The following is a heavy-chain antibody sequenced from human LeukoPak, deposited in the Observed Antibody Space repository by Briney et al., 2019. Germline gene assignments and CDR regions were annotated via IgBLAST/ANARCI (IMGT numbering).Heavy chain of an antibody. Sequence: GGSLRLSCAASGFTFNSYGMNWVRQAPGKGLEWVSYISSSGSTIYYADSVKGRFTISRDNAKNSLYLRMNSLRAEDTAIYYCARVYSSSSGKGMDVWGQGTTVTVSS. CDR2: ISSSGSTI. CDR3: ARVYSSSSGKGMDV. J-gene: IGHJ6*02. D-gene: IGHD6-6*01. CDR1: GFTFNSYG. V-gene: IGHV3-48*03.